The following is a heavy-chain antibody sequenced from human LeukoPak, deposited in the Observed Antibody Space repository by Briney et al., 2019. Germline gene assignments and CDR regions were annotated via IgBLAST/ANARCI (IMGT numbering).Heavy chain of an antibody. CDR1: GYTFTSYY. J-gene: IGHJ5*02. CDR2: INPSGGST. Sequence: ASVKVSCKASGYTFTSYYMHWVRQAPGQGLEWMGIINPSGGSTSYAQKFQGRVTMTRDMSTSTVYMELSSLRSDDTAVYYCARGGRYCSGGSCYQEEFDPWGQGTLVTVSS. CDR3: ARGGRYCSGGSCYQEEFDP. V-gene: IGHV1-46*01. D-gene: IGHD2-15*01.